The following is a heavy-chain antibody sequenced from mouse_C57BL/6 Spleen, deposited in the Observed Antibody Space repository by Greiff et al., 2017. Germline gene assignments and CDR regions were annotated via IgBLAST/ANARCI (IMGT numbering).Heavy chain of an antibody. D-gene: IGHD3-1*01. J-gene: IGHJ2*01. Sequence: VQLQQSGAELVRPGASVTLSCKASGYTFTDYEMHWVKQTPVHGLEWIGAIDPETGGTAYNQKFKGKAILTADKSSSTAYMELSSLTSEDSAVYYCTRKTRGKLDFDYWGQGTTLTVSS. CDR2: IDPETGGT. CDR1: GYTFTDYE. V-gene: IGHV1-15*01. CDR3: TRKTRGKLDFDY.